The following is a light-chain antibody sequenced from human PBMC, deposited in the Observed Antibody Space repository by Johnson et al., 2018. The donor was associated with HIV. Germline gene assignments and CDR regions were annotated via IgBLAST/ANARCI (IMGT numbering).Light chain of an antibody. V-gene: IGLV1-51*02. CDR3: ATWDRSLSAGGV. J-gene: IGLJ1*01. CDR2: ENN. Sequence: QSVLTQPPSVSAAPGQKVTISCSGSSSNIGNNYVSWYQQLPGTAPKLLIYENNKRPSGIPDRFSGSKSGTSATLGITGLQTGDEADYYCATWDRSLSAGGVFVTGSKVAVL. CDR1: SSNIGNNY.